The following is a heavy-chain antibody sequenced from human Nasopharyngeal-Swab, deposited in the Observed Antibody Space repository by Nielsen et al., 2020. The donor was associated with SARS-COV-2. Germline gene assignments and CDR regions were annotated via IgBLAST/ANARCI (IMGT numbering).Heavy chain of an antibody. V-gene: IGHV4-4*02. CDR1: GGSVNTHAW. CDR2: VYHSGAT. J-gene: IGHJ6*03. Sequence: SEPLSLTCAVFGGSVNTHAWCSSVRQAPGKGLEWIGEVYHSGATTYNPPLRSRVTLSMDKSRNQFSLKMTAVTAADTAVYFCARGNLVVVPSPILGLGPIYFYFYLDVWGKGASVTVS. D-gene: IGHD2-21*01. CDR3: ARGNLVVVPSPILGLGPIYFYFYLDV.